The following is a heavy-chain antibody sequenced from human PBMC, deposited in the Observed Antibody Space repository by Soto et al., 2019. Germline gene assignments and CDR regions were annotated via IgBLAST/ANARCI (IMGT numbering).Heavy chain of an antibody. V-gene: IGHV3-30*18. CDR2: ISNDGSDK. CDR1: GFSFSTYG. D-gene: IGHD3-3*02. Sequence: QVQLVESGGGVVQPGRSLRLSCVASGFSFSTYGMHWVRQAPGKGLEWVAVISNDGSDKYYGDSVRGRFTVSRDNSKDSLFLRMNSLRPDDTAVYFCAKYVYNTCWHLPFDPSGQGTLVTVSS. CDR3: AKYVYNTCWHLPFDP. J-gene: IGHJ5*02.